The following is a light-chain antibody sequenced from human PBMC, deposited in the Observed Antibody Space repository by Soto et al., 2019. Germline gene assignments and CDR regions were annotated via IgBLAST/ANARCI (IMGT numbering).Light chain of an antibody. CDR3: LQHKRHPRT. CDR2: AAS. CDR1: QGIRND. V-gene: IGKV1-17*01. J-gene: IGKJ1*01. Sequence: DIQMTQSPSSLSASVGDRVTITCRASQGIRNDLGWYQQKPGEAPKRLIYAASSVQSGVTSRCSGSRSGTEFTLQIRSLQPEDFATYDCLQHKRHPRTFGQGKKVEPK.